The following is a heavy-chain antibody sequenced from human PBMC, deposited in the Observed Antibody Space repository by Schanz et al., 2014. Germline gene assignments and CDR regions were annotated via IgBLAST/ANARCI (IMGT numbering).Heavy chain of an antibody. V-gene: IGHV3-NL1*01. Sequence: QLQLVESGGGVVQPGRSLRLSCAASGFTFSSYWMHWVRHAPGKGLECVSGISGGGGSTYYADSVKGRFTISRDNSKNTLFLQMNSLRAEDTAVYYCAVLGGFGELPLDYRGQGTLVTVSS. CDR2: ISGGGGST. CDR1: GFTFSSYW. D-gene: IGHD3-10*01. CDR3: AVLGGFGELPLDY. J-gene: IGHJ4*02.